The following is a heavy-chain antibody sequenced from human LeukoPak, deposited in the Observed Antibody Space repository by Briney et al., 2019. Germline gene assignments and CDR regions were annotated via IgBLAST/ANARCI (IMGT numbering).Heavy chain of an antibody. J-gene: IGHJ3*02. Sequence: SQTLSLTCTVSGGSISSGGYYWSWIRQHPGKGLEWIGYIYCSGSTYYNPSLKSRVTISVDTSKNQFSLKLSSVTAADTAVYYCARDLGKYYYDSNNAFDIWGQGTMVTVSS. CDR1: GGSISSGGYY. V-gene: IGHV4-31*03. CDR3: ARDLGKYYYDSNNAFDI. D-gene: IGHD3-22*01. CDR2: IYCSGST.